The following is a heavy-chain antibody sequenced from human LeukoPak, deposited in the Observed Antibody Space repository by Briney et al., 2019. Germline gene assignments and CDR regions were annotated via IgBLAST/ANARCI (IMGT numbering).Heavy chain of an antibody. D-gene: IGHD5-24*01. CDR3: ARVDGYNLIFSSYYYYYMDV. CDR1: GYSISSGYY. J-gene: IGHJ6*03. V-gene: IGHV4-38-2*02. Sequence: SETLSLTCTVSGYSISSGYYWGWIRQPPGKGLEWIGSIYHSGSTNYNPSLKSRVTISVDTSKNQFSLKLSSVTAADTAVYYCARVDGYNLIFSSYYYYYMDVWGKGTTVTVSS. CDR2: IYHSGST.